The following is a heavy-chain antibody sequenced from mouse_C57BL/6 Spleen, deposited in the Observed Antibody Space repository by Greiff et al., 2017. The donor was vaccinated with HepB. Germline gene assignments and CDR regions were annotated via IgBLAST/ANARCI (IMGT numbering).Heavy chain of an antibody. D-gene: IGHD3-2*02. CDR2: IYPGSGST. CDR3: AREWTAQASFAY. Sequence: QVQLQQSGAELVKPGASVKMSCKASGYTFTSYWITWVKQRPGQGLEWIGDIYPGSGSTNYNEKFKSKATLTVDTSSSTAYMQLSSLTSEDSAVYYCAREWTAQASFAYWGQGTLVTVSA. CDR1: GYTFTSYW. J-gene: IGHJ3*01. V-gene: IGHV1-55*01.